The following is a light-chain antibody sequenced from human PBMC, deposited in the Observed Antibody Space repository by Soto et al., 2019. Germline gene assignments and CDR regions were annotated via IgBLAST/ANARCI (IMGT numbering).Light chain of an antibody. J-gene: IGLJ1*01. V-gene: IGLV2-14*01. CDR1: SSDVGAYNY. CDR2: EVS. CDR3: SSFTNRSTFNYV. Sequence: QSVLAQPASVSGSPGQSITISCTGTSSDVGAYNYISWYQQYPGTAPKIMIYEVSSRPSGVSHRFSGSKSGNTAPLTISGLQPEDEADYYCSSFTNRSTFNYVFGTGTKVTVL.